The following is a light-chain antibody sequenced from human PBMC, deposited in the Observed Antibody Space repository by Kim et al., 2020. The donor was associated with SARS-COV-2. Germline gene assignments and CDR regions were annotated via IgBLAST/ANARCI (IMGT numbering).Light chain of an antibody. CDR3: QQSHTTPLLT. CDR1: QSISTY. Sequence: ASIGDRVTIAYRASQSISTYCNCYQQKPGKSPKLLFYTTSSLQSGVPSRFSGSGSGTHFSLTISSLQPEDFATYYCQQSHTTPLLTFGGGTRVDIK. J-gene: IGKJ4*01. CDR2: TTS. V-gene: IGKV1-39*01.